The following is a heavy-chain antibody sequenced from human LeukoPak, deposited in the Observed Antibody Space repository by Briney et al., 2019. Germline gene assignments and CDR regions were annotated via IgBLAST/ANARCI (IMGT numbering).Heavy chain of an antibody. J-gene: IGHJ2*01. D-gene: IGHD6-13*01. V-gene: IGHV3-21*01. Sequence: PGGSLRLSCAASGFTFSSYSMNWVRQAPGKGLAWLPSISGSSSYIYYADSVKGRFTISRDNARNSLYLQMKSLRAEDTAVYYCARTPSIVGYTSRELGHWYFDLWGRGTPVTVSS. CDR3: ARTPSIVGYTSRELGHWYFDL. CDR2: ISGSSSYI. CDR1: GFTFSSYS.